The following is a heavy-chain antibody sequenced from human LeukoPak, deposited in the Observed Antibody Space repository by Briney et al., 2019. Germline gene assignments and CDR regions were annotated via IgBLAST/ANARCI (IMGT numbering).Heavy chain of an antibody. V-gene: IGHV1-18*01. CDR3: ARVGYYDSSGYWDY. D-gene: IGHD3-22*01. J-gene: IGHJ4*02. CDR2: ISAYNGNT. Sequence: ASVKVSCKATGYTFTSYGISWVRQAPGQGLEWMGWISAYNGNTNYAQKLQGRVTMTTDTSTSTAYMELRSLRSDDTAVYYCARVGYYDSSGYWDYWGQGTLVTVSS. CDR1: GYTFTSYG.